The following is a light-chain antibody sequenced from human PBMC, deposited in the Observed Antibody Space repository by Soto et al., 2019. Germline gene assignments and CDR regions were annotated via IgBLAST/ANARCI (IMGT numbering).Light chain of an antibody. CDR1: SATIGAGYD. V-gene: IGLV1-40*01. Sequence: QWVRAQPPSVPGAAGQRVTISCIGTSATIGAGYDVHWYQHLPASPPNLLIQLTTPRPSGVPDRFSSSRSGTSASLAITRLHADDEADYYCQSYGTTLSRVFGTGTKVTVL. CDR3: QSYGTTLSRV. J-gene: IGLJ1*01. CDR2: LTT.